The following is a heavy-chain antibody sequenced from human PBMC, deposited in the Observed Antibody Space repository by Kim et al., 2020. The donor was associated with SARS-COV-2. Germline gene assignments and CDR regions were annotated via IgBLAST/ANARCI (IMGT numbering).Heavy chain of an antibody. CDR3: TRERDYGGNSADFDY. CDR1: GDSVSSNSAG. D-gene: IGHD4-17*01. CDR2: IYYRSKWSN. Sequence: SQTLSLTCAISGDSVSSNSAGWNWIRQSPSRGLEWLGRIYYRSKWSNDYAVSVNSRITINPDTSKNQFSLQLNSVTPEDTAVYYCTRERDYGGNSADFDYWGQGTLVTVSS. J-gene: IGHJ4*02. V-gene: IGHV6-1*01.